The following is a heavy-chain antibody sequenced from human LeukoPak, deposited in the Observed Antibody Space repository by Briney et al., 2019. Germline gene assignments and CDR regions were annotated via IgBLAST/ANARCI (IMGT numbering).Heavy chain of an antibody. CDR2: ISSSNSYI. V-gene: IGHV3-21*01. J-gene: IGHJ4*02. CDR3: ARDWAYSGSLDY. CDR1: GFTFSSYS. Sequence: KSGGSLRLSCAASGFTFSSYSMNWVRQAPGKGLEWVSSISSSNSYIYYADSVKGRFTISRDNAKNSLYVQMNSLRAEDTAVYYCARDWAYSGSLDYWGQGTLVTVSS. D-gene: IGHD1-26*01.